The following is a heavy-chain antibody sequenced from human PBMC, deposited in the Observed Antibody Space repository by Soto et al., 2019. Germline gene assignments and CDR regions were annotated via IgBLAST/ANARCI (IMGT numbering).Heavy chain of an antibody. D-gene: IGHD6-13*01. CDR1: GGSFSGYY. J-gene: IGHJ4*02. V-gene: IGHV4-34*01. CDR3: ARKIAAAGTMRRYYFDY. CDR2: INHSGST. Sequence: QVQLQQWGAGLLKPSETLSLTCAVYGGSFSGYYWSWIRQPPGKGLEWIGEINHSGSTNYNPSLKSRVTISVDTSKNQFSLKLGSVTAADTAVYYCARKIAAAGTMRRYYFDYWGQGTLVTVSS.